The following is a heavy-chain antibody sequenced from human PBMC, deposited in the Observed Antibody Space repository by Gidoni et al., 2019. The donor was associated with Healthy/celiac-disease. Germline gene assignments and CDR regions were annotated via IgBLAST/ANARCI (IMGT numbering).Heavy chain of an antibody. Sequence: KKPASSVKVSCKASGGTFSSYAISWVRQAPGQGLEWMGGIIPIFGTANYAQKFQGRVTITADKSTSTAYMELSSLRSEDTAVYYCARKTTVVTYDYYDYGMDVWGQGTTVTVSS. CDR1: GGTFSSYA. V-gene: IGHV1-69*06. CDR2: IIPIFGTA. J-gene: IGHJ6*02. CDR3: ARKTTVVTYDYYDYGMDV. D-gene: IGHD4-17*01.